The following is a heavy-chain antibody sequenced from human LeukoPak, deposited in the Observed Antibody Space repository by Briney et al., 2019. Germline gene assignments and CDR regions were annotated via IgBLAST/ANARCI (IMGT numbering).Heavy chain of an antibody. D-gene: IGHD1-26*01. Sequence: GGSLRLSCAASGFTFSSYGMHWVRQAPGKGLEWVAVISYDGSNKYYADSVKGRFTIPRDNSKNTLYLQMNSLRAEDTAVYYCAKGRSGFDYWGQGTLVTVSS. CDR2: ISYDGSNK. V-gene: IGHV3-30*18. CDR3: AKGRSGFDY. CDR1: GFTFSSYG. J-gene: IGHJ4*02.